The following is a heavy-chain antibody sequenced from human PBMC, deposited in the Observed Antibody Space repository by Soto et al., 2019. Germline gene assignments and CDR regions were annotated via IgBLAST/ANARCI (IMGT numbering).Heavy chain of an antibody. D-gene: IGHD1-1*01. V-gene: IGHV3-23*01. CDR3: AKGMPTTWTGFDY. J-gene: IGHJ4*02. CDR2: IRGGGGTT. CDR1: GFTFSSYA. Sequence: EVQLLESGGGLVQPGGSLRLSCAASGFTFSSYAMTWVRQAPGKGLEWVSTIRGGGGTTFYADSVKGRFTISRDHYNHTLYLQMNRLRAEDTAVYYCAKGMPTTWTGFDYWGQGTLVTVCS.